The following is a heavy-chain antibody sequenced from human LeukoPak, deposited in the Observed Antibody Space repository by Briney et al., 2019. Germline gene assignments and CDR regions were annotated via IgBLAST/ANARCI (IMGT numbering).Heavy chain of an antibody. V-gene: IGHV3-53*01. CDR1: GFSFSNAA. J-gene: IGHJ4*02. Sequence: GGSLRLSCAASGFSFSNAAMTWIRQAPGKGLEWVSVIYSGGSTYYADSVKGRFTISRDNSKNTLYLQMNSLRAEDTAVYYCARVLGIAAQFDYWGQGTLVTVSS. CDR3: ARVLGIAAQFDY. D-gene: IGHD6-6*01. CDR2: IYSGGST.